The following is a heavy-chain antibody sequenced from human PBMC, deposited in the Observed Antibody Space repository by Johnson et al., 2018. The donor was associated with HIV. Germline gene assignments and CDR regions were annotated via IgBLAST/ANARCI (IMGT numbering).Heavy chain of an antibody. CDR2: IYSGGST. D-gene: IGHD2-15*01. V-gene: IGHV3-66*01. Sequence: VQLVESGGGLVQPGGSLRLSCAASGFTVSSNYMSWVRQAPGKGLEWVSVIYSGGSTYYADSVKGRFTISRDNSKNTLYLQMNSLRAEDTAVYYCARVPWSLDDFDIWGQGRMVTVSS. J-gene: IGHJ3*02. CDR3: ARVPWSLDDFDI. CDR1: GFTVSSNY.